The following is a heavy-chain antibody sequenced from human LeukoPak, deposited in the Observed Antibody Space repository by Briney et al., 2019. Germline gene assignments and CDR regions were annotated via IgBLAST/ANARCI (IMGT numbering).Heavy chain of an antibody. Sequence: PSETLSLTCAVYGGSFSGYYWSWIRQPPGKGLEWIGEINHSGSTNYNPSLKSRVTISVDTSKNQFSLKLSSVTAADTAMYYCATSPPSGIVVFAMWGQGTMVTISS. V-gene: IGHV4-34*01. J-gene: IGHJ3*02. CDR3: ATSPPSGIVVFAM. CDR1: GGSFSGYY. D-gene: IGHD1-26*01. CDR2: INHSGST.